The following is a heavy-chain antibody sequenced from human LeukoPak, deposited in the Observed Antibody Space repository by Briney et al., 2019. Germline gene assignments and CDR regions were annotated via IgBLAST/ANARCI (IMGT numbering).Heavy chain of an antibody. CDR1: GYSISSSY. V-gene: IGHV4-4*07. J-gene: IGHJ4*02. CDR2: FYTSGSA. D-gene: IGHD2-2*01. Sequence: PSETLSLTCTLSGYSISSSYWSWIRQPAGKGLEWIGRFYTSGSANYNPSLKSRVSMSVDTSKNQLSLKLTSVTAADTAVYYCARGGGASPSDYWGQGILVTVSS. CDR3: ARGGGASPSDY.